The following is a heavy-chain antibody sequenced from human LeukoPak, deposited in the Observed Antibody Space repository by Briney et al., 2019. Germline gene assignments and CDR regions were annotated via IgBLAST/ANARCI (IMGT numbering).Heavy chain of an antibody. Sequence: GGSLRLSCAASGFTVSSNYMSWVRLAPGKGLEWVSVIYSGGGTYYADSVKGRFTISRDNSKNTLYLQMNSLRAEDMAVYYCARGMGDSSGYHLYHFDYWGQGTLVTVSS. CDR3: ARGMGDSSGYHLYHFDY. CDR1: GFTVSSNY. J-gene: IGHJ4*02. V-gene: IGHV3-53*01. D-gene: IGHD3-22*01. CDR2: IYSGGGT.